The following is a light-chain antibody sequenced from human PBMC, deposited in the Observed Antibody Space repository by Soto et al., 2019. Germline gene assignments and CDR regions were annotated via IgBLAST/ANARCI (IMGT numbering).Light chain of an antibody. CDR1: SSDIGAYDY. Sequence: QSVLTQPASLSGSPGQSITISCTGTSSDIGAYDYVSWFQQHPGKAPKLMISEVNNRPSGVSNRFSGSKSGNTAYLTISGLQAEDEGDYYCQSYDSSLSGYVFGTGTKVTVL. CDR2: EVN. CDR3: QSYDSSLSGYV. J-gene: IGLJ1*01. V-gene: IGLV2-14*01.